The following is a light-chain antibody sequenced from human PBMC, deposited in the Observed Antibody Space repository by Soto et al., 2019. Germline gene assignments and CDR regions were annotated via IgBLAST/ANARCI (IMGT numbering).Light chain of an antibody. CDR3: CSYAGSFTWV. J-gene: IGLJ3*02. V-gene: IGLV2-11*01. CDR2: DAN. CDR1: TGDVGAYNF. Sequence: QSVLTQPRSVSGSPGQSVTISCTGTTGDVGAYNFVSWYQLHPGKAPKLMIYDANKRPSGVPDRFSASKSGNTASLTISGLQAEDEADYYCCSYAGSFTWVFCGGTKLTVL.